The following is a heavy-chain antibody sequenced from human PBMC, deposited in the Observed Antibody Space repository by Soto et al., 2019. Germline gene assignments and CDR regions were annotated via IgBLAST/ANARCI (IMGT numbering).Heavy chain of an antibody. CDR2: INWSCGSS. J-gene: IGHJ3*02. D-gene: IGHD6-13*01. CDR1: GFTFDNFA. V-gene: IGHV3-9*01. CDR3: VKANDQQLVERGPFDM. Sequence: PGGSLSLSCAASGFTFDNFAIHWVWQAPGQGLEWVSGINWSCGSSGYSDSVKGRFTISRDNAKNSLSLQMTSLRGEDTALYYCVKANDQQLVERGPFDMWGQGTMVTVSS.